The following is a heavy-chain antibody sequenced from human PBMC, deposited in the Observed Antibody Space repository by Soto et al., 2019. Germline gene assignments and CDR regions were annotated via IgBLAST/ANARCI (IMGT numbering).Heavy chain of an antibody. V-gene: IGHV4-59*01. D-gene: IGHD3-22*01. CDR1: GRFISNYC. CDR2: IHYSGST. CDR3: ARDVAYDSSGYYYGAYFDY. Sequence: SETLSLTCTVPGRFISNYCWSWIRQPPVKGLEWIGYIHYSGSTNYNPSLKSRVTISIDTSKNQFSLNLSSVTAADTAVYYCARDVAYDSSGYYYGAYFDYWGQGTLVTVSS. J-gene: IGHJ4*02.